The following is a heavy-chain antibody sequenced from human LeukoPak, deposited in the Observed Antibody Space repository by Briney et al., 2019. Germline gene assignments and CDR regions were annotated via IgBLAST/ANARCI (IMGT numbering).Heavy chain of an antibody. CDR2: INPNSGGT. CDR1: GYTFTGYY. V-gene: IGHV1-2*02. J-gene: IGHJ6*03. CDR3: ARERRDYYYYMDV. Sequence: ASVNVSCKASGYTFTGYYMHWVRQAPGQGLEWMGWINPNSGGTNYAQKFQGRVTMTRDTSISTAYMELSRLRSDDTAVYYCARERRDYYYYMDVWGKGTTVTVSS.